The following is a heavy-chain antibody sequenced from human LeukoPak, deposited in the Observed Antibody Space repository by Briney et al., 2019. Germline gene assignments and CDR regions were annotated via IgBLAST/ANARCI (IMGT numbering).Heavy chain of an antibody. Sequence: SETLSLTCTVSGGSISSTTYNWGWIRQPPGKGLEWIGIIYHSGSTNYNPSLKSRVTISVDKSKNQFSLKLSSVTAADTAVYYCARDTQYSSGWPLFDYWGQGTLVTVSS. V-gene: IGHV4-39*07. CDR3: ARDTQYSSGWPLFDY. CDR1: GGSISSTTYN. D-gene: IGHD6-19*01. CDR2: IYHSGST. J-gene: IGHJ4*02.